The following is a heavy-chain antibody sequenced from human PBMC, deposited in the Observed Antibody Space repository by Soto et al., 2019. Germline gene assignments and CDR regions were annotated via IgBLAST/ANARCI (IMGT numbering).Heavy chain of an antibody. Sequence: SETLSLTCTVSGGSISSGDYYWSWIRQPPGKGLEWIGYTYYSGSTYYNPSLKSRVTISVDTSKNQFSLKLSSVTAADTAVYYCARGSKRWFDPWGQGTLVTVSS. V-gene: IGHV4-30-4*01. CDR3: ARGSKRWFDP. J-gene: IGHJ5*02. CDR1: GGSISSGDYY. CDR2: TYYSGST.